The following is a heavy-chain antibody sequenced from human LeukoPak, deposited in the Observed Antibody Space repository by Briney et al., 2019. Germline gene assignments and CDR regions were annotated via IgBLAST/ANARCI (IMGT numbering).Heavy chain of an antibody. CDR3: AKDTPNFYYSDY. D-gene: IGHD1-1*01. V-gene: IGHV3-23*01. CDR2: ISNSGGRT. J-gene: IGHJ4*02. CDR1: GFTFSSYA. Sequence: GGSLRLSCAASGFTFSSYAMSWVRQAPGKGLEWVSSISNSGGRTFYTDSVKGRFTISRDNSKITLYLQMNSLRAEDTAVYYCAKDTPNFYYSDYWGQGTLVTVSS.